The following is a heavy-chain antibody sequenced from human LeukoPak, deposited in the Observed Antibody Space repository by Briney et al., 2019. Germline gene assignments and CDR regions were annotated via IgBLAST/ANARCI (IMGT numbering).Heavy chain of an antibody. CDR2: NNPNSGGT. Sequence: ASVKVSCKASGYTFTGYYMHWVRQAPGQGLEWMGWNNPNSGGTNYAQKFQGWVSMTRDTSISTAYMELSRLRSDDTAVYYCARGYYGSGNYNYYYYGMDVWGQGTTVTVSS. CDR1: GYTFTGYY. V-gene: IGHV1-2*04. CDR3: ARGYYGSGNYNYYYYGMDV. D-gene: IGHD3-10*01. J-gene: IGHJ6*02.